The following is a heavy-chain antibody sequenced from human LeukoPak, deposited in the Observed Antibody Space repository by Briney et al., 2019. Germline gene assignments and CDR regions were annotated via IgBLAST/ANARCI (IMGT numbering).Heavy chain of an antibody. CDR2: ISSSSSYT. J-gene: IGHJ4*02. CDR1: GFTFSDYY. D-gene: IGHD6-19*01. Sequence: KPGGSLRLSCAASGFTFSDYYMSWIRQAPGKGLEWVSYISSSSSYTNYAASVKGRFTISRDNAKNSLYLQMNSLKAEDTAVYYCARVRTPGIAVAGFDYWGQGTLVTVSS. CDR3: ARVRTPGIAVAGFDY. V-gene: IGHV3-11*03.